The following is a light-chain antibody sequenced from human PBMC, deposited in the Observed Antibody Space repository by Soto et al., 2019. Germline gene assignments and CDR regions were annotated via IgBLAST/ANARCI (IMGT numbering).Light chain of an antibody. CDR2: GAS. V-gene: IGKV3-15*01. CDR1: QSIRSN. Sequence: EIVMTQSPATLSVSPGERSTLSCMAIQSIRSNLAWYQQKPGQAPRLLIYGASTRATGIPERFSGSGSGTEFTLSIFSLQSEDFELYYCQQYNKGPVTFGQGTKVDIK. J-gene: IGKJ1*01. CDR3: QQYNKGPVT.